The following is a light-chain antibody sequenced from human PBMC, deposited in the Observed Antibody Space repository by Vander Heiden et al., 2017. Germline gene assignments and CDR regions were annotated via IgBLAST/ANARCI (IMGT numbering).Light chain of an antibody. Sequence: QSVLTQPPSASGTTGQRVTICCSGSTSNIGIKYVYWYHRLPGTAPKLLILENNQLSSGVPERFSGAKSGTSASLAISGLRSEDDGDYYCAAWDNSLSGVVFGGGTKLTVL. CDR3: AAWDNSLSGVV. CDR2: ENN. J-gene: IGLJ2*01. CDR1: TSNIGIKY. V-gene: IGLV1-47*01.